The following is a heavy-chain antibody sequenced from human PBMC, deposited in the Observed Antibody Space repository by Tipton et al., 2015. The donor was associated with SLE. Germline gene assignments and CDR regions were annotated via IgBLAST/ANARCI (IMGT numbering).Heavy chain of an antibody. Sequence: GPLRLSCSASGFTFSNHEMNWVRQAPGKGLEWVSSISGSSTYIFFADSVKGRFTISRDNAKNSLYLQMSSLRAEDTAVYYCARSSPLAHCGGDCYYEYSYYGMDVWGQGTTVTVSS. V-gene: IGHV3-21*03. CDR3: ARSSPLAHCGGDCYYEYSYYGMDV. D-gene: IGHD2-21*01. CDR2: ISGSSTYI. J-gene: IGHJ6*02. CDR1: GFTFSNHE.